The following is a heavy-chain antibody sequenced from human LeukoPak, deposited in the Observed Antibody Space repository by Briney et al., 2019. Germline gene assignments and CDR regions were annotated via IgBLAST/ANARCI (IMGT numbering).Heavy chain of an antibody. Sequence: GASVKVSCKASGYTFTGYYMHWVRQAPGQGLEWMGWINPNSGGTNYAQKFQGRVTMTRDTSISTAYMELSRLRSDDTAVYYCARGGGSRRWLQAHSGKSFDYWGQGTLVTVSS. CDR1: GYTFTGYY. CDR2: INPNSGGT. J-gene: IGHJ4*02. D-gene: IGHD5-24*01. V-gene: IGHV1-2*02. CDR3: ARGGGSRRWLQAHSGKSFDY.